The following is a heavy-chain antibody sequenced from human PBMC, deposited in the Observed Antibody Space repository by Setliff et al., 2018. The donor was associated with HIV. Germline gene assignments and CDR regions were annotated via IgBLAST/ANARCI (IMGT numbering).Heavy chain of an antibody. Sequence: GESLKISCAVSGFTFSNYGMNWVRQAPGKGLEWVSSINGNGRSTNYADSVKGRFAISRDNAKNSLFLQMNSLRPEDTAVYYCARGGHNWNSDYWGHGTLVTVSS. J-gene: IGHJ4*01. CDR3: ARGGHNWNSDY. V-gene: IGHV3-21*06. D-gene: IGHD1-1*01. CDR2: INGNGRST. CDR1: GFTFSNYG.